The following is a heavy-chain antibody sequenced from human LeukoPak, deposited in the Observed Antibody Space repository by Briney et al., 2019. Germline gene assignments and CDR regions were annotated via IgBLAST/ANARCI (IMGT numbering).Heavy chain of an antibody. CDR2: INHSGST. CDR3: ARVRIQLWLSEPLMDV. CDR1: GGSFSGYY. D-gene: IGHD5-18*01. Sequence: SETLSLTCAVYGGSFSGYYWSWIRQPPGKGLEWIGEINHSGSTNYNPSLKSRVTISVDTSKNQFSLKLSSVTAADTAVYYCARVRIQLWLSEPLMDVWGKGTTVTVSS. J-gene: IGHJ6*03. V-gene: IGHV4-34*01.